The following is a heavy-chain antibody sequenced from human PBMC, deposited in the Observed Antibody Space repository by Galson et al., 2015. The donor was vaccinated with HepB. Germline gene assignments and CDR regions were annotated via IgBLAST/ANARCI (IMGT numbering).Heavy chain of an antibody. J-gene: IGHJ5*02. D-gene: IGHD3-22*01. CDR1: GFTFGDYP. Sequence: SLRLSCAGSGFTFGDYPMSWFRQAPGKGLEWVGFIVSNPYGGTREYAASVIGRFTISRDDSKNIAFLQMNSLKTEDTAVYYCTRGGYYDSSGRFAEFDPWGQGTLVTVSS. CDR3: TRGGYYDSSGRFAEFDP. V-gene: IGHV3-49*03. CDR2: IVSNPYGGTR.